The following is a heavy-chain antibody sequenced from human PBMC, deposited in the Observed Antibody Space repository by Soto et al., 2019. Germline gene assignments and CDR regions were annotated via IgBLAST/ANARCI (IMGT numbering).Heavy chain of an antibody. CDR1: GDSIRSYY. Sequence: SETLSLTCTVSGDSIRSYYWTWIRQPPGKGLELIGYIYYSGSTRYNPSLKSRVTISVDMSKNQFSLKLSSVIAADTAVYYCARAYGGFNNGLDVWGQGTAVTVSS. CDR2: IYYSGST. J-gene: IGHJ6*02. D-gene: IGHD5-12*01. CDR3: ARAYGGFNNGLDV. V-gene: IGHV4-59*01.